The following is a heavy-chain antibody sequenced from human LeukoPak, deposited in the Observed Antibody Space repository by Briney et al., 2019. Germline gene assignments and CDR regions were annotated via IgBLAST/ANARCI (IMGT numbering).Heavy chain of an antibody. J-gene: IGHJ6*03. CDR1: GGSISSYY. Sequence: PSETLSLTCTVAGGSISSYYWSWIRQPPGKGLEWIGYIYYSGSTNYNPSLKSRVAISVDTSKNQFSLKLSSVTAVDTAVYYCAREGTAPYYYMDVWGKGTTVTISS. D-gene: IGHD5-18*01. CDR2: IYYSGST. V-gene: IGHV4-59*01. CDR3: AREGTAPYYYMDV.